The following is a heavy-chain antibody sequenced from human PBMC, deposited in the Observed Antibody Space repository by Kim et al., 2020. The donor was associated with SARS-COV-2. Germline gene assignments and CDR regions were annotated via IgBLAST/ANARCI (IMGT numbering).Heavy chain of an antibody. D-gene: IGHD6-19*01. CDR1: GGSISSYY. V-gene: IGHV4-59*13. CDR2: IYYSGST. CDR3: ARVHYSSGWYKYRGSEGWFAP. J-gene: IGHJ5*02. Sequence: SETLSLTCTVSGGSISSYYWSWIRQPPGKGLEWIGYIYYSGSTNYNPSLKSRVTISVDTSKNQFSLKLSSVTAADTAVYYCARVHYSSGWYKYRGSEGWFAPWGQGTLVTVSS.